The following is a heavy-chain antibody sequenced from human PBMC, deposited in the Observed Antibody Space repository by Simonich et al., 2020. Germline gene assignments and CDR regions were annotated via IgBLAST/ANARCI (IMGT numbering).Heavy chain of an antibody. Sequence: EVQLVESGGGLVQPGGSLRLSCAASGFTFSSYWMGWGKAPGKGREWVGNIKQDGSDKYYVDSVKGRFTIARDNAKNSLYLQMNSLRAEDTAVYYCARDVRRDGFDYGGQGTLVTVSS. J-gene: IGHJ4*02. CDR3: ARDVRRDGFDY. CDR1: GFTFSSYW. V-gene: IGHV3-7*01. CDR2: IKQDGSDK.